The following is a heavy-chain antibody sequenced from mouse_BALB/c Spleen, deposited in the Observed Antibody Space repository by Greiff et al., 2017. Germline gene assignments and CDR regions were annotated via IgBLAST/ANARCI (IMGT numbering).Heavy chain of an antibody. Sequence: EVQVVESGGGLVKPGGSLKLSCAASGFAFSSYDMSWVRQTPEKRLEWVAYISSGGGSTYYPDTVKGRFTISRDNAKNTLYLQMSSLKSEDTAMYYCAREGTMYYFDYWGQGTTLTVSS. D-gene: IGHD1-1*02. CDR3: AREGTMYYFDY. J-gene: IGHJ2*01. V-gene: IGHV5-12-1*01. CDR2: ISSGGGST. CDR1: GFAFSSYD.